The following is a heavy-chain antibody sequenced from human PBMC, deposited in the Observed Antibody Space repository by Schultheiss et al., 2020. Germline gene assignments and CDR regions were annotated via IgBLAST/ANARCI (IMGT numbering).Heavy chain of an antibody. CDR2: ISGSGGST. CDR3: AKDLDYLDAFDI. CDR1: GFTFSTYA. J-gene: IGHJ3*02. D-gene: IGHD4-11*01. V-gene: IGHV3-23*01. Sequence: GGSLRLSCAASGFTFSTYAMSWVRQAPGKGLEWVSAISGSGGSTYYADSVKGRFTISRDNSKNTLYLQMNSLRAEDTAVYYCAKDLDYLDAFDIWGQGTMVTVSS.